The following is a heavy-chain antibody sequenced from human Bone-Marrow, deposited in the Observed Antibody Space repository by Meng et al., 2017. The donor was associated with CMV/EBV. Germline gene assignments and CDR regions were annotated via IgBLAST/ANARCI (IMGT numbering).Heavy chain of an antibody. CDR3: AREATVTTYSELGYFDY. CDR2: ISWNSDSI. V-gene: IGHV3-9*01. CDR1: GLNFDDYA. D-gene: IGHD4-17*01. J-gene: IGHJ4*02. Sequence: LSLTCAASGLNFDDYAMHWVRQAPGKGLEWVSGISWNSDSIGYADSVKGRFTISRDNARNSLYLQMNSPRVEDTALYYCAREATVTTYSELGYFDYWGQGTLVTVSS.